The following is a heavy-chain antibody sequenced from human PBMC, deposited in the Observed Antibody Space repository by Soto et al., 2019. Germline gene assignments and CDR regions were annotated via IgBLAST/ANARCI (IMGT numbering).Heavy chain of an antibody. CDR3: AREMHYYDSSGYYAIDY. CDR1: GGTFSSYA. CDR2: IIPIFGTT. D-gene: IGHD3-22*01. J-gene: IGHJ4*02. V-gene: IGHV1-69*13. Sequence: SVKVSCKASGGTFSSYAISWVRQAPGQGLEWMGGIIPIFGTTNYAQKFQDRVTITADESTSTAYMELSSLRSVDTAVYYCAREMHYYDSSGYYAIDYWGQGTLVTVSS.